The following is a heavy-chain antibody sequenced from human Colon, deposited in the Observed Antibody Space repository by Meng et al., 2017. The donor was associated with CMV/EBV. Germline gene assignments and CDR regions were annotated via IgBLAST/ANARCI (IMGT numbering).Heavy chain of an antibody. Sequence: GESLKISCAGSGFRFDTFYIHWVRQAPGKGLQWISRINSDGTTTTYAESVKGRFTVSRDNAKNTVYLQMNSLRVEDTAVYYCARVLPTYYYDTSAYPLDYWGQGTLVTVSS. V-gene: IGHV3-74*01. CDR1: GFRFDTFY. J-gene: IGHJ4*02. CDR3: ARVLPTYYYDTSAYPLDY. D-gene: IGHD3-22*01. CDR2: INSDGTTT.